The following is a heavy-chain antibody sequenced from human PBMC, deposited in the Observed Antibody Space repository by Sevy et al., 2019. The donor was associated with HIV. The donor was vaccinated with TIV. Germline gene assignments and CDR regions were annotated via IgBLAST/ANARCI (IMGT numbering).Heavy chain of an antibody. D-gene: IGHD5-18*01. CDR3: VREGLGGYSYSLDY. Sequence: GGSLRLSCATSGFSFSIYWMNWVRQAPGKGLEWVATMKQDGSEEDHVDSVKGRFTISRDNAKNSLFLQMNSLSAEDTAVYYCVREGLGGYSYSLDYWGHGTLVTVSS. J-gene: IGHJ4*01. CDR2: MKQDGSEE. CDR1: GFSFSIYW. V-gene: IGHV3-7*01.